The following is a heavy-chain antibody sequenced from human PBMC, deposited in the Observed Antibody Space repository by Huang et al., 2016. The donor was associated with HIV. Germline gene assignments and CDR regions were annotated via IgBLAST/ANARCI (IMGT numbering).Heavy chain of an antibody. Sequence: QVHLVESGGGVVQPGRSLRLSCAASGFTFSNYRMHWVRQAPGKGLEWVTVISNDGANKYYADSVKGRFTISRDNSRDTLYLQMNNLRADDTAVYYCVREKVAVGWELQDYWGQGTLVTVSS. V-gene: IGHV3-30*19. D-gene: IGHD1-26*01. CDR3: VREKVAVGWELQDY. J-gene: IGHJ4*02. CDR2: ISNDGANK. CDR1: GFTFSNYR.